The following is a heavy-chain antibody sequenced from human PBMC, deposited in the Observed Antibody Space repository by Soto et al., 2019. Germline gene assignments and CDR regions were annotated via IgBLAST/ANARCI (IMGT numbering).Heavy chain of an antibody. J-gene: IGHJ4*02. CDR2: IWYDGSNK. CDR1: GFTFSSYG. CDR3: ARSKADSSGWYGLHY. Sequence: QVQLVESGGGVVQPGRSLRLSCAASGFTFSSYGMHWVRQAPGKGLEWVAVIWYDGSNKYYADSVKGRFTISRDNSKNTLYLQMNSLRAEDTAVYYCARSKADSSGWYGLHYWGQGTLVTVSS. D-gene: IGHD6-19*01. V-gene: IGHV3-33*01.